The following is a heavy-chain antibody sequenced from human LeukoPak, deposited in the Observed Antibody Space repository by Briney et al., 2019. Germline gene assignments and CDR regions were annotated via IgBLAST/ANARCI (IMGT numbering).Heavy chain of an antibody. Sequence: GASVKVSCKASGYNFISYYMHWVRQAPGQGLEWMGIINPSGGSTSYAQKLQDRVTMTRDTSTSTVYMELSSLKSEDTAVYYCAREDVVLVDAVRYYYYGMDVWGQGTTVTVSS. CDR1: GYNFISYY. J-gene: IGHJ6*02. D-gene: IGHD2-8*01. CDR2: INPSGGST. CDR3: AREDVVLVDAVRYYYYGMDV. V-gene: IGHV1-46*01.